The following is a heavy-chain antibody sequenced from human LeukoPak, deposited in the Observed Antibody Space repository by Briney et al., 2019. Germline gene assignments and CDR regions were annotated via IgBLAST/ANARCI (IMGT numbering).Heavy chain of an antibody. CDR3: ARVAVSGPTGWFDS. Sequence: GGSLRLSCTASGFTFSSFWMNWVRQAPGKGLEWVANIKQDGSETYYVDSVKGRFTISRDNVDNVVYLEMDGLRAEDTATYYCARVAVSGPTGWFDSWGQGTLVIVSS. J-gene: IGHJ5*01. V-gene: IGHV3-7*01. D-gene: IGHD2-8*02. CDR2: IKQDGSET. CDR1: GFTFSSFW.